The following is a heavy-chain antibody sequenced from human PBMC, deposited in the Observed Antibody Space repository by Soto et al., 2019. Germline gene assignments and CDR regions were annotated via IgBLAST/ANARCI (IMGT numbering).Heavy chain of an antibody. D-gene: IGHD2-2*01. CDR2: IYYSGST. Sequence: QVQLQESGPGLVKPSQTLSLTCTVSGGSISSGGYYWSWIRQHPGKGLEWIGYIYYSGSTYYNPSLKSRVTISVDTSKNQFSLKLSSVTAADTAVYYCARASSTSAPGTNWFDPWGQGTLVTVSS. CDR3: ARASSTSAPGTNWFDP. V-gene: IGHV4-31*03. J-gene: IGHJ5*02. CDR1: GGSISSGGYY.